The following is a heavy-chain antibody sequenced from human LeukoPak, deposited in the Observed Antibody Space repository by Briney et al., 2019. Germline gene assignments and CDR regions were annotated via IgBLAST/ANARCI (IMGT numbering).Heavy chain of an antibody. J-gene: IGHJ6*02. V-gene: IGHV3-7*01. CDR2: IKQDGSEK. CDR3: ARVELESYYYYYGMDV. Sequence: PGGSLRLSCAASGFTFSSYAMSWVRQAPGKGLEWVANIKQDGSEKYYVDSVKGRFTISRDNAKNSLYLQMNSLRAEDTAVYYCARVELESYYYYYGMDVWGQGTTVTVSS. CDR1: GFTFSSYA. D-gene: IGHD3-3*01.